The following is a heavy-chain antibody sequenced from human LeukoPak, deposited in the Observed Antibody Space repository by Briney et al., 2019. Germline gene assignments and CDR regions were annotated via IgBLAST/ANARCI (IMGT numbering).Heavy chain of an antibody. V-gene: IGHV3-23*01. J-gene: IGHJ4*02. CDR2: ISVSGGTT. Sequence: PGGSLRLSCAASGFTFSTYAMSWVRQAPGKGVEWVSGISVSGGTTHYADSVKGRFTFSRDNSKNTLSLQMNSLRAEDTAVYYCAKGWTKYCSGGSCYSPLYYFDYWGQGNLVPVFS. CDR1: GFTFSTYA. CDR3: AKGWTKYCSGGSCYSPLYYFDY. D-gene: IGHD2-15*01.